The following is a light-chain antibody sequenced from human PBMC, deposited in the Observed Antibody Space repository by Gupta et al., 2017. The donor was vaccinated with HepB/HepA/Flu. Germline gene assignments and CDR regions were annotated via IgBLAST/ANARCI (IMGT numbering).Light chain of an antibody. V-gene: IGKV3-20*01. Sequence: IDLTQSPGTLSLSPGESATLPCRASQTVSNNYLAWYQHKPGQAPRLLLYGASSRATGVPDRFSGSGSGTDFTLTISRLEPEDFAVYYCQQYRRSPTFGGGTKVEIK. CDR2: GAS. J-gene: IGKJ4*01. CDR3: QQYRRSPT. CDR1: QTVSNNY.